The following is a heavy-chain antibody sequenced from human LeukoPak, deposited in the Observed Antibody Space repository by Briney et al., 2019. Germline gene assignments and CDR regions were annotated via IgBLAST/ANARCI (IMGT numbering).Heavy chain of an antibody. Sequence: PGRSLRLSCAASGFTFSSNCMHWVRQAPGKGLEWVAVIWYDGSNKYYADSVKGRFTISRDNSKNTLYLQMNSLRAEDTDVYYCAGDGGGGGTMMGAFDIWGQGTMVTVSS. J-gene: IGHJ3*02. V-gene: IGHV3-33*01. CDR3: AGDGGGGGTMMGAFDI. CDR1: GFTFSSNC. CDR2: IWYDGSNK. D-gene: IGHD3-22*01.